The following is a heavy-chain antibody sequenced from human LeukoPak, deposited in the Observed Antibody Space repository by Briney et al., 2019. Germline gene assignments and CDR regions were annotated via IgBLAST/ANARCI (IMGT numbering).Heavy chain of an antibody. J-gene: IGHJ5*02. CDR3: ARVVPGVWVVTARNWFDP. Sequence: ASVKVSCKASGYTFTGYYMHWVRQAPGQGLEWMGWINPNSGGTNYAQKFQGRVTMTRDTSISTAYMELSRLRSDDTAVYYCARVVPGVWVVTARNWFDPWGQGTLVTVSS. V-gene: IGHV1-2*02. CDR1: GYTFTGYY. CDR2: INPNSGGT. D-gene: IGHD2-21*02.